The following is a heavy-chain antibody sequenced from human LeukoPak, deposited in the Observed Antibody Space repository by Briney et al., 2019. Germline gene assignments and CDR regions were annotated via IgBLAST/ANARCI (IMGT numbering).Heavy chain of an antibody. Sequence: GGSLRLSCAASGFTFSSYAMHWVRQAPGKGLEWVSVIYSGGSTYYADSVKGRFTISRDNSKNTLYLQMNSLRAEDTAVYYCARDLGTTVTTYHGYWGQGTLVTVSS. D-gene: IGHD4-11*01. CDR1: GFTFSSYA. V-gene: IGHV3-66*01. CDR3: ARDLGTTVTTYHGY. CDR2: IYSGGST. J-gene: IGHJ4*02.